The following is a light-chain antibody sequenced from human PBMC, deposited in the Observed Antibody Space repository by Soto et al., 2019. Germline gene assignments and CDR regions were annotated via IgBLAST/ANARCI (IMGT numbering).Light chain of an antibody. CDR3: HSYDSSLSGSV. J-gene: IGLJ2*01. Sequence: QSVLTQPASVSGAPGQRVTISCTGSSSNIGAGYDVHWYQQLPGTAPKLLIYGNSNRPSGVPDRFSGSKSGTSASLAITGLQAEDEADYYCHSYDSSLSGSVFGGGTKVTVL. V-gene: IGLV1-40*01. CDR1: SSNIGAGYD. CDR2: GNS.